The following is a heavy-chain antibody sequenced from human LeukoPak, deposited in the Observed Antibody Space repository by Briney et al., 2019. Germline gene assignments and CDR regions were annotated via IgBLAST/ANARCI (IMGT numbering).Heavy chain of an antibody. CDR1: GFAFSSYW. CDR2: IKQDGSEK. CDR3: ARVLNGGDIDL. Sequence: GGSLRLSCAASGFAFSSYWMSWVRQAPGKGLEWVANIKQDGSEKYYVDSVKGRFTISRDNAKSSLYLQMNSLRAEDTAVYYWARVLNGGDIDLWGQGTLVTVSS. V-gene: IGHV3-7*01. D-gene: IGHD2-15*01. J-gene: IGHJ5*02.